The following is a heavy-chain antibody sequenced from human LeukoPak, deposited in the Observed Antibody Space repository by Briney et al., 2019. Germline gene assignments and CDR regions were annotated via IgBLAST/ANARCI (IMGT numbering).Heavy chain of an antibody. CDR2: IYYSGST. CDR1: GGSISSYS. Sequence: SETLSLTCTVSGGSISSYSWSWIRQPPGKGLEWIGYIYYSGSTSYNPSLKSRVTISVDMSKNQFSLKLSSVTAADTAVYYCATHPPKVCTGGSCTDYWGQGTLVTVSS. J-gene: IGHJ4*02. V-gene: IGHV4-59*01. CDR3: ATHPPKVCTGGSCTDY. D-gene: IGHD2-15*01.